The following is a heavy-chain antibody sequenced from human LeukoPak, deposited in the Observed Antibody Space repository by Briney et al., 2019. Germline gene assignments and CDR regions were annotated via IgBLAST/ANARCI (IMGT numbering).Heavy chain of an antibody. CDR2: IYTSEST. Sequence: SETLSLTCTVSGGSISSGSYYWSWIRQPAGKGLEWIGRIYTSESTNYNPSLKSRVTISVDTSKNQFSLKLSSVTAADTAVCYCARERDYMDVWGKGTTVTVSS. J-gene: IGHJ6*03. V-gene: IGHV4-61*02. CDR3: ARERDYMDV. CDR1: GGSISSGSYY.